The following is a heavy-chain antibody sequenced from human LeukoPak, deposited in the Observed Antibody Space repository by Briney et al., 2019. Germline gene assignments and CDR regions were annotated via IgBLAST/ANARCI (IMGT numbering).Heavy chain of an antibody. Sequence: SETLSLTCAVSGYSFSSGYRWAWIRQPPGKGLEWIGTIYDTGSTYFNPSLKGRVTISVDTSKNQFSLKLSSVTAADTAVYYCAKTTVAAHEAFDYWGQGTLVTVSS. V-gene: IGHV4-38-2*01. J-gene: IGHJ4*02. CDR1: GYSFSSGYR. CDR3: AKTTVAAHEAFDY. D-gene: IGHD6-19*01. CDR2: IYDTGST.